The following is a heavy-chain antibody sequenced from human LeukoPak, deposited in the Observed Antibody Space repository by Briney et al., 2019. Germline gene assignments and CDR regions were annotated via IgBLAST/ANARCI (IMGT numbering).Heavy chain of an antibody. D-gene: IGHD6-19*01. CDR1: GFTFSSNG. V-gene: IGHV3-30*03. CDR2: ISYDGSNT. Sequence: SGGSLRLSCTASGFTFSSNGMNWGRHAQGKGMGREAVISYDGSNTYYADSVKGRFTISRDNSKYALYLQMNSLRAEDTAVYYCARHSSSGWYRGAFDIWGQGTMVTVSS. CDR3: ARHSSSGWYRGAFDI. J-gene: IGHJ3*02.